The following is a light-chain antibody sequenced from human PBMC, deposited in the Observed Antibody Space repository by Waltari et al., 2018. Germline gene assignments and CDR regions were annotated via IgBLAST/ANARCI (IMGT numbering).Light chain of an antibody. V-gene: IGKV1-39*01. J-gene: IGKJ1*01. CDR1: QTISNY. CDR2: SSS. CDR3: QQTYSTLTWT. Sequence: DIQMTQSPSSLSASVGDRVTITCRASQTISNYLSWYQQKPGKAPKLLIYSSSTLQSGVPSRFSGSGSGTDFTLTISSLQPEDFATYYCQQTYSTLTWTFGQGTKVEIK.